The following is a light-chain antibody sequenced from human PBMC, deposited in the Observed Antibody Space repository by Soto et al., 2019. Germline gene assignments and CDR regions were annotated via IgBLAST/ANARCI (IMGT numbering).Light chain of an antibody. CDR3: QQYNTWT. CDR1: QSISNW. CDR2: KSS. V-gene: IGKV1-5*03. J-gene: IGKJ1*01. Sequence: DIQMTQSPSTLSASVGDRVTITCRASQSISNWLAWYQQKPGKAPKPLIYKSSNLESGVPSRFSGSGSGTAFTLTISSLQPDGFATYYCQQYNTWTFGQGTKVEIK.